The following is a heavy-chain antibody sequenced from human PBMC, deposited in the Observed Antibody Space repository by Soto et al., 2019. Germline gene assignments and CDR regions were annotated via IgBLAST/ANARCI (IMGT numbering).Heavy chain of an antibody. CDR2: ISSSSSYI. CDR1: GFTFSSYS. D-gene: IGHD3-10*01. CDR3: ARDRWFGDGTNYGMDV. V-gene: IGHV3-21*01. Sequence: KPGGSLRLSCAGSGFTFSSYSMNWVRQAPGKGLEWVSSISSSSSYIYYADSVKGRFTISRDNAKNSLYLQMNSLRAEDTAVHYCARDRWFGDGTNYGMDVWGQGTTVTVSS. J-gene: IGHJ6*02.